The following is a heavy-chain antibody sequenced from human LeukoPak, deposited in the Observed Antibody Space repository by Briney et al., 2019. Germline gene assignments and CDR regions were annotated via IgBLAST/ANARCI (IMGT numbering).Heavy chain of an antibody. CDR3: ARDGRTYGDAFDI. J-gene: IGHJ4*02. CDR1: GFTFSDYA. CDR2: ISSSANII. V-gene: IGHV3-48*03. Sequence: GGSLRLSCAASGFTFSDYAMNWVRQAPGKGLEWVSYISSSANIIYYEDSVKGRVTISRDNAKNSLYLQMNSLRAEDTAVYYCARDGRTYGDAFDIWGQGTLVTVSS. D-gene: IGHD3-10*01.